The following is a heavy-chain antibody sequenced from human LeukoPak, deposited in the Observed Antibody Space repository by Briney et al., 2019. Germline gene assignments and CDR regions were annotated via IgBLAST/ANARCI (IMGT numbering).Heavy chain of an antibody. Sequence: SVKVSCKASGGTFSSYAISWVRQAPGQGLEWMGGIIPIFGTANYAQKFQGRVTITADESTSTAYMELSSLRSEDTAVYYCARGVPFYVSADYGMDVWGQGTTVTVSS. CDR3: ARGVPFYVSADYGMDV. D-gene: IGHD2/OR15-2a*01. J-gene: IGHJ6*02. CDR1: GGTFSSYA. V-gene: IGHV1-69*13. CDR2: IIPIFGTA.